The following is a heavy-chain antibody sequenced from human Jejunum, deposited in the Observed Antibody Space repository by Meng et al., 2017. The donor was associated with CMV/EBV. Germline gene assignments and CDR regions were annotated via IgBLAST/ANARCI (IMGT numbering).Heavy chain of an antibody. Sequence: QVLLQESGQGRVKPSQTLSLTCSVSGGSIGSGDYYWSWIRQPPGKGLEWIGYIHDTGSTSHNPSLKSRVDISLGTSKNQFSLTLNSVTAEDKAVYFCARGSIFVSFDSWGQGTLVTVSS. J-gene: IGHJ4*02. CDR1: GGSIGSGDYY. CDR2: IHDTGST. V-gene: IGHV4-30-4*08. CDR3: ARGSIFVSFDS. D-gene: IGHD3-3*01.